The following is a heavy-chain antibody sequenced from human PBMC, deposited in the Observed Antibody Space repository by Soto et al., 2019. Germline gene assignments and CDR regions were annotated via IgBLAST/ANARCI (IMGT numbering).Heavy chain of an antibody. V-gene: IGHV1-2*04. Sequence: GASVKVSCKASGYTFTGYYMHWVRQAPGQGLEWMGWINPNSGGTNYAQKFQGWVTMTRDTSISTAYMDLSRLRSDDTAVYYCARGRSVLLWFGEQAPLTYYYYGMDVWGQGTTVTVSS. CDR1: GYTFTGYY. D-gene: IGHD3-10*01. CDR2: INPNSGGT. J-gene: IGHJ6*02. CDR3: ARGRSVLLWFGEQAPLTYYYYGMDV.